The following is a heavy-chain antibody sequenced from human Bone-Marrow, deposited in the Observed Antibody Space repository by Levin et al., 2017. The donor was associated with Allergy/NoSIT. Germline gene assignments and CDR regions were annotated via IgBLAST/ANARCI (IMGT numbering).Heavy chain of an antibody. CDR1: GGSFSGYY. Sequence: GSLRLSCAVYGGSFSGYYWSWIRQPPGKGLEWIGEINHSGSTNYNPSLKSRVTISVDTSKNQFSLKLSSVTAADTAVYYCARGEWELGGWFDPWGQGTLVTVSS. J-gene: IGHJ5*02. CDR2: INHSGST. V-gene: IGHV4-34*01. D-gene: IGHD1-26*01. CDR3: ARGEWELGGWFDP.